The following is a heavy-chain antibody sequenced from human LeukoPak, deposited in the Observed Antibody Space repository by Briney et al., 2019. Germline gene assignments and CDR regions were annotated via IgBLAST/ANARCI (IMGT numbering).Heavy chain of an antibody. J-gene: IGHJ4*02. D-gene: IGHD6-19*01. CDR1: GGSISSSSYY. Sequence: PSETLSLTCTVSGGSISSSSYYWGWIRQPPGKGLEWIGSIYYSGSTYYNPSLKSRVTMSVDTSKNQFYLNLTSVTAADTAVYYFARTGAGGWYQFDHWGQGTLVTVSS. V-gene: IGHV4-39*01. CDR3: ARTGAGGWYQFDH. CDR2: IYYSGST.